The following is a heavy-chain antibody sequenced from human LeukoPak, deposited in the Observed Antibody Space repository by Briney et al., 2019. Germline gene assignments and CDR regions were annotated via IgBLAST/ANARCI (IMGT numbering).Heavy chain of an antibody. D-gene: IGHD6-19*01. V-gene: IGHV1-18*01. Sequence: ASVKVSCKASGYTFTSYGISWVRQAPGQGLEWMGWISAYNGNTNYAQKLQGRVTMTTDTSTSTAYMELRSLRSDDTAVYYCARSNGIAVAGYFDYWGQGTLVTVSS. J-gene: IGHJ4*02. CDR1: GYTFTSYG. CDR2: ISAYNGNT. CDR3: ARSNGIAVAGYFDY.